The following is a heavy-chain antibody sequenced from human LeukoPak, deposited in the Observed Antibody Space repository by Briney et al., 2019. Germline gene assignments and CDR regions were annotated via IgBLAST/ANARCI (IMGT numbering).Heavy chain of an antibody. V-gene: IGHV3-21*01. J-gene: IGHJ4*02. D-gene: IGHD2-15*01. CDR1: GFTFSSYS. Sequence: VGSLRLSCAASGFTFSSYSMNWVRQAPGKGLEWFSSISSSSSYIYYADSVKGRFTISRDNAKNSLYLQMNSLRAEDTAVYYCAKDRLRGYCSGGRCYLDYWGQGTLVTVSS. CDR2: ISSSSSYI. CDR3: AKDRLRGYCSGGRCYLDY.